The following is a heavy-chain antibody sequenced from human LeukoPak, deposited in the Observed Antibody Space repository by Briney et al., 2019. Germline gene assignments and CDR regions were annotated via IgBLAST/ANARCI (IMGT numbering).Heavy chain of an antibody. CDR3: ANDPGVGLLSGLRRLEY. Sequence: GGSQSLSCAASVFIFSNSGTYCVRQPPGEGLEWVVFIGYERSTKLYAHSVKERFSISRDKTKNTLYLQMNSLRAEDTAVYYCANDPGVGLLSGLRRLEYWGQGTLVTVSS. CDR2: IGYERSTK. CDR1: VFIFSNSG. J-gene: IGHJ4*02. V-gene: IGHV3-30*02. D-gene: IGHD2-15*01.